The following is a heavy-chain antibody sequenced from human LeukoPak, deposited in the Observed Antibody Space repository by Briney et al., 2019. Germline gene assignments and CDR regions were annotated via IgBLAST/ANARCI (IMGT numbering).Heavy chain of an antibody. CDR1: GYTFTSYD. V-gene: IGHV1-8*01. J-gene: IGHJ5*02. Sequence: GASVKVSCKASGYTFTSYDINWVRQATGQGLEWMGWMNPNSGNTGYAQKFQGRVTMTRNTSISTAYMELSSLRSEDTAVYYCARVWFGEFSFDPWGQGTLDTVSS. D-gene: IGHD3-10*01. CDR3: ARVWFGEFSFDP. CDR2: MNPNSGNT.